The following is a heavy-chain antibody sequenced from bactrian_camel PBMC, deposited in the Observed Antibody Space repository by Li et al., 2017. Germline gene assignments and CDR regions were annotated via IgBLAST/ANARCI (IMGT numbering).Heavy chain of an antibody. CDR3: AAAHFSTGCYQRRHVLGPEDMKY. Sequence: VQLVESGGGSVQAGGSLRLSCVLSGYIHRRVCMSWFRQTPGKEREGVVSFDGIGRTEYADSVKGRFTISQDNAKHIMNLQMNSLKPEDTAMYYCAAAHFSTGCYQRRHVLGPEDMKYWGQGTQVTVS. J-gene: IGHJ4*01. V-gene: IGHV3S53*01. D-gene: IGHD2*01. CDR1: GYIHRRVC. CDR2: FDGIGRT.